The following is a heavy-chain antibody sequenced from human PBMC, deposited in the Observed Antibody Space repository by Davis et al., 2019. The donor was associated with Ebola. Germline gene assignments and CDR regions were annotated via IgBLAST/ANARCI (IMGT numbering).Heavy chain of an antibody. CDR3: AKAGGIWYFDL. CDR1: GFTFSSYA. Sequence: PGGSLRLSCAASGFTFSSYAMSWVRQAPGKGLEWVAVISYDGSNKYYADSVKGRFTISRDNSKNTLYLQMNSLRAEDTAVYYCAKAGGIWYFDLWGRGTLVTVSS. D-gene: IGHD3-16*01. CDR2: ISYDGSNK. V-gene: IGHV3-30*18. J-gene: IGHJ2*01.